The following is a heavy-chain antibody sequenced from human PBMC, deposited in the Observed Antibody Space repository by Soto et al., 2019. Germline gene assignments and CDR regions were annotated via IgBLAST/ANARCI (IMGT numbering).Heavy chain of an antibody. CDR1: GGSVSIYY. Sequence: SRTLSLTCTNSGGSVSIYYWSWIRQSTGQGLEWIGYIYASGSPYYNPSLRSRVTISADTSKNQISLKLTSPTAADTAVYYCARGVGSSPPQYWGRGTLVTVSS. V-gene: IGHV4-59*02. CDR2: IYASGSP. J-gene: IGHJ4*02. CDR3: ARGVGSSPPQY. D-gene: IGHD1-26*01.